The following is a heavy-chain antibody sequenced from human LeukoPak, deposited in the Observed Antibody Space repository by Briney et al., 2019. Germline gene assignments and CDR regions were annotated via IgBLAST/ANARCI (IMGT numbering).Heavy chain of an antibody. D-gene: IGHD3-22*01. CDR1: GGSISSYY. Sequence: SETLSLTCTASGGSISSYYWSWIRQPAGKGLEWIGRIYTSGSTNYNPSLKSRVTMSVDTSKNQFSLKLSSVTAADTAVYYCAAHYYDSSGYYFGAFDIWGQGTMVTVSS. CDR2: IYTSGST. CDR3: AAHYYDSSGYYFGAFDI. J-gene: IGHJ3*02. V-gene: IGHV4-4*07.